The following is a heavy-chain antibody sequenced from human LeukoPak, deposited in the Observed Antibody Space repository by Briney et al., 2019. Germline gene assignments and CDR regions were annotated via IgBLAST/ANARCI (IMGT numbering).Heavy chain of an antibody. CDR1: GCTVSSDG. CDR2: ISGSVSTT. V-gene: IGHV3-23*01. J-gene: IGHJ4*02. D-gene: IGHD1-26*01. CDR3: GKALRTPRLVGASNLNYFDY. Sequence: GRSLRLSWAASGCTVSSDGRSWVRQAPVKGLEWSSGISGSVSTTYYAESRKGRVTSSRENSKNTLYLQMNSLRSTDTAVYESGKALRTPRLVGASNLNYFDYWGQGNLVTVCS.